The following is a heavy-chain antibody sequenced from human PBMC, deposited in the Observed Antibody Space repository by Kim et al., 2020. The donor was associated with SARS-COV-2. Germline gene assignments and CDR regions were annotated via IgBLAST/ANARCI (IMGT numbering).Heavy chain of an antibody. Sequence: SVKVSCKASGGTFSSYAISWVRQAPGQGLEWMGGIIPIFGTANYAQKFQGRVTITADESTSTAYMELSSLISEDTAVYYCARGEGLQSGYGYWGQGTLVTVSS. CDR3: ARGEGLQSGYGY. J-gene: IGHJ4*02. CDR2: IIPIFGTA. V-gene: IGHV1-69*13. CDR1: GGTFSSYA. D-gene: IGHD6-25*01.